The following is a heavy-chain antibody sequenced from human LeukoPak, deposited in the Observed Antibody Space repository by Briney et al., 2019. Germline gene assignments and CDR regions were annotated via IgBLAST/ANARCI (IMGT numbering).Heavy chain of an antibody. J-gene: IGHJ4*02. V-gene: IGHV1-18*01. Sequence: ASVKVSCKASGYTFTSYGISWVRQAPGQGLEWMGWISAYNGNTNYAQKLQGRVTMTTDTSTSTAYMELRSLRSDDTAVYYCASNDGDYVLRSLYYWGQGTLVTVSS. CDR2: ISAYNGNT. CDR1: GYTFTSYG. CDR3: ASNDGDYVLRSLYY. D-gene: IGHD4-17*01.